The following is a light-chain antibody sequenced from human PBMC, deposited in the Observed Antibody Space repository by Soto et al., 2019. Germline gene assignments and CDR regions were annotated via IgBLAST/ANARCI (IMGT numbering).Light chain of an antibody. CDR3: CSYAGSYTYG. J-gene: IGLJ1*01. Sequence: QSALTQPRSVSGSPGQSVTISCTGTSSDVGGRHYVSWYQQKPGKAPKLMISEVYKRPSGVPDRFSGSKSANTAYLTISGLQADDEADYFCCSYAGSYTYGFGTGTKVPVL. CDR1: SSDVGGRHY. CDR2: EVY. V-gene: IGLV2-11*02.